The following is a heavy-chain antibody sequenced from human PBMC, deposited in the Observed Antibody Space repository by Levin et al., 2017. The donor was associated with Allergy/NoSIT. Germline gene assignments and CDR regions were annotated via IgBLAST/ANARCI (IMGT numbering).Heavy chain of an antibody. CDR1: GFTFSDYY. CDR3: AREGGYYDSSGQPPGYDYDGMDV. V-gene: IGHV3-11*01. CDR2: ISSSGSTI. Sequence: GGSLRLSCAASGFTFSDYYMSWIRQAPGKGLEWVSYISSSGSTIYYADSVKGRFTISRDNAKNSLYLQMNSLRAEDTAVYYCAREGGYYDSSGQPPGYDYDGMDVWGQGTTVTVSS. D-gene: IGHD3-22*01. J-gene: IGHJ6*02.